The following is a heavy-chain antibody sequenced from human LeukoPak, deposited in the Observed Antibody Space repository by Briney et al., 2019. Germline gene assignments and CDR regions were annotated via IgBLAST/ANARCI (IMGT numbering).Heavy chain of an antibody. CDR2: ISSSSSYI. V-gene: IGHV3-21*01. Sequence: GGSLRLSCAASGFTFSNYWMHWVRQAPGKGLMWVSSISSSSSYIYYADSVKGRFTISRDNAKNSLYLQMNSLRAEDTAVYYCASGRYCSGGSCYPEPDYWGQGTLVTVSS. CDR1: GFTFSNYW. D-gene: IGHD2-15*01. CDR3: ASGRYCSGGSCYPEPDY. J-gene: IGHJ4*02.